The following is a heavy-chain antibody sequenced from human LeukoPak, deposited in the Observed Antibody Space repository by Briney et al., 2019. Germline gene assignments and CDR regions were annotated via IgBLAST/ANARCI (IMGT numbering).Heavy chain of an antibody. V-gene: IGHV1-69*13. J-gene: IGHJ4*02. D-gene: IGHD3-22*01. CDR3: ARRYYYDSSGYWNY. CDR1: GGTFSSYA. CDR2: IIPIFGTA. Sequence: SVKVSCKASGGTFSSYAISWVRQAPGQGLEWMGGIIPIFGTANYAQKFQGRVTITADESTSTACMELSSLRSEDTAVYYCARRYYYDSSGYWNYWGQGTLVTVSS.